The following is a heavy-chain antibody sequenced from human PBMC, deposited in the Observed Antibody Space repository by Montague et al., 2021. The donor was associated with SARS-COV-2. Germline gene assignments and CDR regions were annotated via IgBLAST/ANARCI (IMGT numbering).Heavy chain of an antibody. CDR1: GGSFSGHS. CDR3: ARGLTDVTVILVLVGASLYFDS. V-gene: IGHV4-34*01. D-gene: IGHD3-22*01. Sequence: SESLSLTYAVYGGSFSGHSWTWIRQPPGKGLEWIGEINHSGGTSYNPSLKSRVTISVDTSKNQFSLKLSSLTAADTAVYYCARGLTDVTVILVLVGASLYFDSGGQGAMVTVSS. J-gene: IGHJ4*02. CDR2: INHSGGT.